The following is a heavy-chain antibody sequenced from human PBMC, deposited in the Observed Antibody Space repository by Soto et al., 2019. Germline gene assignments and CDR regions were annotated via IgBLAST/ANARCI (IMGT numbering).Heavy chain of an antibody. CDR1: GFSLMTNGVG. D-gene: IGHD2-15*01. J-gene: IGHJ4*02. CDR2: IYRDDDK. V-gene: IGHV2-5*02. CDR3: AHTAPVVARCERFRY. Sequence: QITLKESGPTLVKPTQTLTLTCTVSGFSLMTNGVGVGWFRQPPGKALEWLALIYRDDDKRYRPSLKSRVTITIDSTKSQLVLTQTNTNPLDTATYYCAHTAPVVARCERFRYRGQGTLVTV.